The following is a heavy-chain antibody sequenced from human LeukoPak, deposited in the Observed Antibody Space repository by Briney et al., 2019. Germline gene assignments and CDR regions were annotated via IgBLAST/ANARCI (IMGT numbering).Heavy chain of an antibody. V-gene: IGHV3-7*01. J-gene: IGHJ4*02. CDR3: ARGNGVDY. D-gene: IGHD2-8*01. Sequence: PGGSLRLSCAASGFTFSCYWMTWVRQAPGKGLEWVANIKQDGSETYYVDSVKGRFTISRDNARNSLYMQMNSLRAEDTAVYYCARGNGVDYWGQGILVTVSS. CDR2: IKQDGSET. CDR1: GFTFSCYW.